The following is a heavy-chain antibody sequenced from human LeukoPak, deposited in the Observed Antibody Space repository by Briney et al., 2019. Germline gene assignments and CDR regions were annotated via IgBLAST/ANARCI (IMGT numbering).Heavy chain of an antibody. J-gene: IGHJ6*03. CDR1: GYTFTSYG. V-gene: IGHV1-18*01. CDR3: ARRYYGSGSYYNYYYYMDV. Sequence: ASVKVSCKASGYTFTSYGISWVRQAPGQGLEWMGWISAYNGNTNYAQKLQGRVTMTTDTSTSTAYMELRSLRSDDTAVYYCARRYYGSGSYYNYYYYMDVWGKGTTVTISS. CDR2: ISAYNGNT. D-gene: IGHD3-10*01.